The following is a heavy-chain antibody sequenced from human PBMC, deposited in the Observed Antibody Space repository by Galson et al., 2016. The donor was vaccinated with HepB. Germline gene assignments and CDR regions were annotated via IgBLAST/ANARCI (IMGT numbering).Heavy chain of an antibody. CDR1: GFTFSSYY. V-gene: IGHV3-7*01. CDR3: ARFGCTTCFNFYYYGMDV. J-gene: IGHJ6*02. CDR2: MNQDGSER. D-gene: IGHD2-2*01. Sequence: LRLSCAASGFTFSSYYMSWVRQVPGKGLEWVANMNQDGSERFYMDSVRGRFTISRDNAKNSLYLQMNSLRAEDTAVYYCARFGCTTCFNFYYYGMDVWGQGTTVTVSS.